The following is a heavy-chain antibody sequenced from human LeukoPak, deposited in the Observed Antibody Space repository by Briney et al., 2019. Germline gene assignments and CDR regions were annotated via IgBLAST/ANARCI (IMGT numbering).Heavy chain of an antibody. CDR1: GFTFNSAW. CDR2: IKSKTDGGTA. J-gene: IGHJ4*02. Sequence: LGVSLRLSCAASGFTFNSAWLNWVRQAPGKGLEWVGRIKSKTDGGTADYAAPGKGRFTISRDDSKNMLYLQMNSLKTEDTAVYYCTTDFTSHWGQGTLITVSS. CDR3: TTDFTSH. V-gene: IGHV3-15*07.